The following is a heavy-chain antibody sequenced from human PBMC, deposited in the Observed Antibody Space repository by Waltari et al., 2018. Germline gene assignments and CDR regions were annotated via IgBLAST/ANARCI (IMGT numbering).Heavy chain of an antibody. D-gene: IGHD3-16*01. J-gene: IGHJ4*02. CDR3: ARETGGGGSDY. CDR1: GGSISSHY. V-gene: IGHV4-59*11. CDR2: VYYSGST. Sequence: QVQLQESGPGLVTPSETLSLTCTVSGGSISSHYWSWIRQPPGKGLEWVGYVYYSGSTNYNPARTSRFTISVDTSKNQFSLKLSSVTAADTAVYYCARETGGGGSDYWGQGTLVTVSS.